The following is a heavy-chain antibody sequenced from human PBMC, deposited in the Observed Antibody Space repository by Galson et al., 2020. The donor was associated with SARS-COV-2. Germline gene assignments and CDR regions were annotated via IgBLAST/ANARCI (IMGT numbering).Heavy chain of an antibody. CDR1: GGSFSGYY. Sequence: SETLSLTCAVYGGSFSGYYWSWIRQPPGKGLEWIGAIHHSGSTTYNPSLKSRVTISVATSQNQFSLKLSSVTAADTAVYYCARARYYPFWCGYYFPYYYYYMDVWGKGTTVTVSS. J-gene: IGHJ6*03. CDR3: ARARYYPFWCGYYFPYYYYYMDV. CDR2: IHHSGST. V-gene: IGHV4-34*01. D-gene: IGHD3-3*01.